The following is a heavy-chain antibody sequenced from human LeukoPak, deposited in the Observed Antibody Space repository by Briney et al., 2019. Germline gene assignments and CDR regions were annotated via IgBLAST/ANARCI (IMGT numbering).Heavy chain of an antibody. Sequence: SQTLSLTCAISGDSVSSNSAAWNWIRQSPSRGLEWLGRTYYRSKWYNDYAVSVKSRITINPDTSKNQFSLQLNSVTPEDTAVYYCATGLYRARYYYYYGMDVWGQGTTVTVYS. V-gene: IGHV6-1*01. CDR3: ATGLYRARYYYYYGMDV. J-gene: IGHJ6*02. D-gene: IGHD1-26*01. CDR1: GDSVSSNSAA. CDR2: TYYRSKWYN.